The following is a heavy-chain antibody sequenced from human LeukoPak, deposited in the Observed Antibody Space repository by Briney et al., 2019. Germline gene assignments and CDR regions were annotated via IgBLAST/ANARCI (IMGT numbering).Heavy chain of an antibody. CDR1: GFTFSNAW. Sequence: GGSLRLSCAASGFTFSNAWMSWVRQAPGKGLEWVANIKQDGSEKHYVDSVKGRFTISRDNAKNSLYLQMNSLRAEDTAVYYCARDRRLGFGELSYWGQGTLVTVSS. V-gene: IGHV3-7*01. D-gene: IGHD3-10*01. CDR3: ARDRRLGFGELSY. J-gene: IGHJ4*02. CDR2: IKQDGSEK.